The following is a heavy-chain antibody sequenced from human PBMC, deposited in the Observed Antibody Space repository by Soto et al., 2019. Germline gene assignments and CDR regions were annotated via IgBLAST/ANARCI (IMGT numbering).Heavy chain of an antibody. J-gene: IGHJ6*02. CDR2: IWFDGSNK. Sequence: GALRLSGAASVFTFSSYGMHWVRQAPGKGLEWVAVIWFDGSNKYYADSVKGRFTISRGNSKNTLYLQMNSLRAEDTAVYYCATGDTAMDVYYYYGMDVWGQGTTVTVSS. D-gene: IGHD5-18*01. CDR3: ATGDTAMDVYYYYGMDV. V-gene: IGHV3-33*01. CDR1: VFTFSSYG.